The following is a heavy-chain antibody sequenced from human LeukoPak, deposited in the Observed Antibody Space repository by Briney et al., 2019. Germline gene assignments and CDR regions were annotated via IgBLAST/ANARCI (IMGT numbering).Heavy chain of an antibody. D-gene: IGHD3-10*01. J-gene: IGHJ4*02. Sequence: GGSLRLSCAASGFTFDDYAMHWVRQAPGKGLEWVSGISCNSGSIGYADSVKGRFTISRDNAKNSLYLQMNSLRAEDTALYYCAKVAEGYYYGSGSYYYFDYWGQGTLVTVSS. V-gene: IGHV3-9*01. CDR3: AKVAEGYYYGSGSYYYFDY. CDR2: ISCNSGSI. CDR1: GFTFDDYA.